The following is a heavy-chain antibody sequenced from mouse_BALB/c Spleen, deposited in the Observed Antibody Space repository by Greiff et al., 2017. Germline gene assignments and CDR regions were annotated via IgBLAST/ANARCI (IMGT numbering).Heavy chain of an antibody. J-gene: IGHJ4*01. CDR1: GFTFSDYY. D-gene: IGHD2-3*01. Sequence: EVQRVESGGGLVKPGGSLKLSCAASGFTFSDYYMYWVRQTPEKRLEWVATISDGGSYTYYPDSVKGRFTISRDNAKNNLYLQMSSLKSEDTAMYYCASHDGYDYYAMDYWGQGTSVTVSS. CDR2: ISDGGSYT. V-gene: IGHV5-4*02. CDR3: ASHDGYDYYAMDY.